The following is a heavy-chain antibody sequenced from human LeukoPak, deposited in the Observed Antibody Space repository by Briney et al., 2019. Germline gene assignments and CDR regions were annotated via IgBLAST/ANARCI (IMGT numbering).Heavy chain of an antibody. D-gene: IGHD3-3*01. J-gene: IGHJ4*02. CDR3: ARGVQSGTLFDY. CDR2: ISATGLST. Sequence: GGSLRLSCTASDFAFTSSGTSWVRHVPGTGREWVSVISATGLSTYYTDSAKGRFTVSRDNAKNSLYLQMNSLRAEDTAVYYCARGVQSGTLFDYWGQGTLVTVSS. V-gene: IGHV3-23*01. CDR1: DFAFTSSG.